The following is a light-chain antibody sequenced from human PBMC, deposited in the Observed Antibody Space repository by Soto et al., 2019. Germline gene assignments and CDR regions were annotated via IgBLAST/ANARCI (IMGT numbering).Light chain of an antibody. CDR3: SSYTSNSTRV. Sequence: QSALTQPASVSGSPGQPITVSCTGTSSDVGGYDYVSWYQQYPDKAPKLMIYEVSNRPSGVSSRFSGSKSGNTASLTISGLQAEDEADYYCSSYTSNSTRVFGTGTKVTVL. CDR1: SSDVGGYDY. J-gene: IGLJ1*01. CDR2: EVS. V-gene: IGLV2-14*01.